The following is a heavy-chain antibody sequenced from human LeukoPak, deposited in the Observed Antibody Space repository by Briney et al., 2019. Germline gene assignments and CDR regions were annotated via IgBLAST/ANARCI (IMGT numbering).Heavy chain of an antibody. J-gene: IGHJ5*02. CDR2: ISGSGADT. D-gene: IGHD3-22*01. Sequence: GGSLRLSCAVSGFTLSSYAMTWVRQAPGEGLEWASAISGSGADTQYADSVKGRFTISRDNSKNTLFLQMNSLRAEDTAVYYCGRPFRQFDSSISYYSFDLWGRGTVVTVSS. V-gene: IGHV3-23*01. CDR3: GRPFRQFDSSISYYSFDL. CDR1: GFTLSSYA.